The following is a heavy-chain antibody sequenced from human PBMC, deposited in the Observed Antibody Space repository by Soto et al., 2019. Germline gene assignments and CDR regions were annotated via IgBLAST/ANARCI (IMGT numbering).Heavy chain of an antibody. CDR2: ISVSGGST. CDR1: GFTFSSYA. Sequence: EVQLLESGGGLVQPGGSLRLSCAASGFTFSSYAMSWVRQAPGKGLEWVSAISVSGGSTYYADSVKGRFTISRDNSKSTLYLQMNSLRAEDTAVYYCAKGSGSSWFSSWGQGTLVTVSS. J-gene: IGHJ4*02. CDR3: AKGSGSSWFSS. V-gene: IGHV3-23*01. D-gene: IGHD6-13*01.